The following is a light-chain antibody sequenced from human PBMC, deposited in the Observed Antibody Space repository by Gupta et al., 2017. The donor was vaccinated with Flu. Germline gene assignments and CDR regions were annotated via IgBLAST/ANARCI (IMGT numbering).Light chain of an antibody. V-gene: IGKV4-1*01. CDR2: WAS. CDR3: QQDYSTPVT. J-gene: IGKJ2*01. CDR1: QSVLYSSNNKNY. Sequence: SLGERATINCKSSQSVLYSSNNKNYLAWYQQKPGQPPKLLIYWASTRESGVPDRFSGSGSGTDFTLTISSLQAEDVAVYYCQQDYSTPVTFGQGTKMEIK.